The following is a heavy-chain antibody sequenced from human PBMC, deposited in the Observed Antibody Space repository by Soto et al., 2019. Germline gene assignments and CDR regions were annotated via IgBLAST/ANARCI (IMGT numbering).Heavy chain of an antibody. D-gene: IGHD4-17*01. V-gene: IGHV3-11*01. CDR3: AKDSTVTTSLYFYYYGFDV. CDR2: ISNDGTTI. CDR1: GLSFSDYD. J-gene: IGHJ6*01. Sequence: QAHLVESGGGLVKPGGSLRLSCAASGLSFSDYDMSWIRQAPGKGLEWLGYISNDGTTISIADSVKGRFIISRDNSNSTLYLQMDSLRGEDTAVYYCAKDSTVTTSLYFYYYGFDVWGQGTTVTVSS.